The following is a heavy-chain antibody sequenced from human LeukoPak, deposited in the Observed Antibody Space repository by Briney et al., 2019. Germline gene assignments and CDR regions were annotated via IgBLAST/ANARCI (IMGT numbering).Heavy chain of an antibody. CDR1: GFTFSSYA. CDR3: AKGFEQWLRVIPCYFGY. J-gene: IGHJ4*02. V-gene: IGHV3-23*01. D-gene: IGHD6-19*01. Sequence: GGSLRLSCAASGFTFSSYAMSWVRQAPGKGLEWVSATSGSGSSTFYADSVKGRFTISRDNSKNTLYLQMNSLRAEDTAIYYCAKGFEQWLRVIPCYFGYWGQGNLVTVSS. CDR2: TSGSGSST.